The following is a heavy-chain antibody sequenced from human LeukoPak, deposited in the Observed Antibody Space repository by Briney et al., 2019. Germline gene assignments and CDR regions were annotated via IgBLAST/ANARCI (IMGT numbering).Heavy chain of an antibody. V-gene: IGHV1-69*13. J-gene: IGHJ6*03. CDR2: IIPICGTA. D-gene: IGHD2-2*02. CDR3: ASAEDGYCSSTSCYSPAYYMDV. Sequence: SVKVSCTASGGTFSSYAISWVRQAPGQGLEWMGGIIPICGTANYAQKFQGRVTITADESTSTAYMELSSLRSEDTAVYYCASAEDGYCSSTSCYSPAYYMDVWGKGTTVTVSS. CDR1: GGTFSSYA.